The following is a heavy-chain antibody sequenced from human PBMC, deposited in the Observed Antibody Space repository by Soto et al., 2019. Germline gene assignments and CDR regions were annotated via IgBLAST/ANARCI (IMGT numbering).Heavy chain of an antibody. CDR1: GYTLTSYY. CDR3: ASEGSNSSSQDY. Sequence: ASVNVSCTASGYTLTSYYMHWVRQAPGQGLEWMGIINPSGGSTSYAQKFQGRVAMTRDTSTSTVYMELSSLRSEDTAVYYCASEGSNSSSQDYWGQGTLVTVSS. J-gene: IGHJ4*02. D-gene: IGHD6-13*01. V-gene: IGHV1-46*01. CDR2: INPSGGST.